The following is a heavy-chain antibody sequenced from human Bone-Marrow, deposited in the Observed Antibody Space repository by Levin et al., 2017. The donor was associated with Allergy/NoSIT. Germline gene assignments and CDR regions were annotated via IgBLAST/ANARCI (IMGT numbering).Heavy chain of an antibody. CDR2: ISGSGGST. D-gene: IGHD2-8*01. V-gene: IGHV3-23*01. Sequence: LSLTCAASGFTFSSYAMSWVRQAPGKGLEWVSAISGSGGSTYYADSVKGRFTISRDNSKNTLYLQMNSLRAEDTAVYYCAKDRRGGMLYFDYWGQGTLVTVSS. CDR1: GFTFSSYA. J-gene: IGHJ4*02. CDR3: AKDRRGGMLYFDY.